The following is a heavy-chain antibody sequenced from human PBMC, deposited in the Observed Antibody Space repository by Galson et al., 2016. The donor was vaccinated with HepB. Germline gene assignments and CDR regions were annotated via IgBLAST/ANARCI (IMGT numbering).Heavy chain of an antibody. CDR1: GFTFSSYA. V-gene: IGHV3-23*01. CDR3: AKDLGFLEWLFFDSYYYYGMDV. D-gene: IGHD3-3*01. CDR2: ISGSGGST. J-gene: IGHJ6*02. Sequence: SLRVSCAASGFTFSSYAMSWVRQAPGKGLEWVSAISGSGGSTYYADSVKGRFTISRDNSKNTLYLQMNSLRAEDTAVYYCAKDLGFLEWLFFDSYYYYGMDVWGQGTTVTVSS.